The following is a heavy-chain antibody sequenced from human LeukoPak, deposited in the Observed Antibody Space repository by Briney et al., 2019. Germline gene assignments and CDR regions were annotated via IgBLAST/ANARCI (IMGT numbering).Heavy chain of an antibody. Sequence: GGSLRLSCAASGFSFSRYWMHWVRQVPGKGLVWVSRIDRDGTSTTYADSVKGRFTISRDNAKNTVYLQVKSLRAEDTAVYYCAREDRFGYYYAYGLDVWGQGTTVTVSS. CDR1: GFSFSRYW. J-gene: IGHJ6*02. CDR3: AREDRFGYYYAYGLDV. D-gene: IGHD3-3*01. V-gene: IGHV3-74*01. CDR2: IDRDGTST.